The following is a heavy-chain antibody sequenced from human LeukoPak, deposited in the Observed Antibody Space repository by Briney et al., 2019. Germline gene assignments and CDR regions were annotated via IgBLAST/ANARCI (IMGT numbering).Heavy chain of an antibody. Sequence: SETLSLTCTVSGYSISSGYYWGWIRQPPGKGLEWIGSIYHSGSTYYNPSLKSRVTISVDTSKNQFSLKLSSVTAADTAVYYCARGGSGWYGFFDYWGQGTLVTVSS. D-gene: IGHD6-19*01. CDR2: IYHSGST. V-gene: IGHV4-38-2*02. J-gene: IGHJ4*02. CDR3: ARGGSGWYGFFDY. CDR1: GYSISSGYY.